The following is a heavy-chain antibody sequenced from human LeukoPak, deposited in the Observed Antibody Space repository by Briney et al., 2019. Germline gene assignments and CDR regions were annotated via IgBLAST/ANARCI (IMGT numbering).Heavy chain of an antibody. J-gene: IGHJ3*02. Sequence: SETLSLTCTVSGGSVSSYDWSWIRQPPGQGLEWIGYIYYSGSTNYNPSLKSRVTISVDTSKNQFSLKLSSVTAADTAVYYCARGEEWFGELLSPMGAFDIWGQGTMVTVSS. CDR2: IYYSGST. CDR1: GGSVSSYD. CDR3: ARGEEWFGELLSPMGAFDI. D-gene: IGHD3-10*01. V-gene: IGHV4-59*02.